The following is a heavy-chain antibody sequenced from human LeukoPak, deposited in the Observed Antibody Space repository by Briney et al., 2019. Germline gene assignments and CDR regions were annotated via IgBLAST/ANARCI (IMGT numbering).Heavy chain of an antibody. CDR3: ARDPPDLGDY. D-gene: IGHD3-16*01. Sequence: WGSLRLSCAASGFTFSSYSMNWVRQAPGKGLEWVSSISSSSSYIYYADSVKGRFTISRDNAKNSLYLQMNSLRAEATAVYYCARDPPDLGDYWGQGTLVTVSS. J-gene: IGHJ4*02. CDR1: GFTFSSYS. CDR2: ISSSSSYI. V-gene: IGHV3-21*01.